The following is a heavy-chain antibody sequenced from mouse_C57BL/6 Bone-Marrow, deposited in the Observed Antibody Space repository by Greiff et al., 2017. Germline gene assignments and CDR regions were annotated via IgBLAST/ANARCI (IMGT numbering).Heavy chain of an antibody. CDR3: ARWITTDWYFDV. J-gene: IGHJ1*03. Sequence: QVHVKQPGAELVKPGASVKLSCKASGYTFTSYWMHWVKQRPGQGLEWIGMIHPNSGSTNYNEKFKSKATLTVDKSSSTAYMQLSSLTSEDSTVYYCARWITTDWYFDVWGTGTTVTVSS. V-gene: IGHV1-64*01. D-gene: IGHD1-1*01. CDR1: GYTFTSYW. CDR2: IHPNSGST.